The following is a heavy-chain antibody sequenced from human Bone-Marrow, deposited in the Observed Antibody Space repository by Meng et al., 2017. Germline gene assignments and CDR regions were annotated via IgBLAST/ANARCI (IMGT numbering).Heavy chain of an antibody. Sequence: VQLVESGGGVVQPGRSLRLSCAASGFTFSSYAMHWVRQAPGKGLEWVAVISYDGSNKYYADSVKGRFTISRDNSKNTLYLQMNSLRAEDTAVYYCARETIDYWGQGTLVTVSS. CDR2: ISYDGSNK. J-gene: IGHJ4*02. CDR1: GFTFSSYA. V-gene: IGHV3-30*01. CDR3: ARETIDY.